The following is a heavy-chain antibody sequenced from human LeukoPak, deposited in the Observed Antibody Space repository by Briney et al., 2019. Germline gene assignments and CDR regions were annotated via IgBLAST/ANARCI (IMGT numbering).Heavy chain of an antibody. CDR1: GGSIRNYY. D-gene: IGHD3-3*01. J-gene: IGHJ5*02. Sequence: SETLSLTCTVSGGSIRNYYWSWIRQPPGKGLEWIGYVYFTGSTNYNPSLKSRVTISVDTSQNQFSLKLTSVTAADTAVYFCASHQSRITIFGVVIIGHWFDPWGQGTLVTVSS. CDR2: VYFTGST. CDR3: ASHQSRITIFGVVIIGHWFDP. V-gene: IGHV4-59*01.